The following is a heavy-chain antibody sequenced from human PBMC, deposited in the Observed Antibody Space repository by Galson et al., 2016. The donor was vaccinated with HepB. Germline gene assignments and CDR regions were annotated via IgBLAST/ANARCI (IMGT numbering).Heavy chain of an antibody. D-gene: IGHD3-9*01. J-gene: IGHJ5*02. CDR1: GYTFTSYD. V-gene: IGHV1-8*01. CDR3: ARAQVSYDVLTAYFSRWFDP. Sequence: SVKVSCKASGYTFTSYDINWVRQAPGQGLEWMGWMNPNSGNTGYAFRFQGRVALTRDTPTSTAYMALSGLRSDDTAVYFCARAQVSYDVLTAYFSRWFDPWGQGTLITVSS. CDR2: MNPNSGNT.